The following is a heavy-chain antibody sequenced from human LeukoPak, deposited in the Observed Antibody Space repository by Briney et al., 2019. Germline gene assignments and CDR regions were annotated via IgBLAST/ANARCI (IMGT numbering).Heavy chain of an antibody. CDR1: GYSISSGYY. CDR2: IYHSGST. V-gene: IGHV4-38-2*01. Sequence: SETLSLTCDVSGYSISSGYYWGWIRPPPGKGLEWIGSIYHSGSTNYNPSLKSRVTISVDTSKNQFSLKLSSVTAADTAVYYCARYIPRWGYCSSTSCPDAFDIWGQGTMVTVSS. J-gene: IGHJ3*02. CDR3: ARYIPRWGYCSSTSCPDAFDI. D-gene: IGHD2-2*01.